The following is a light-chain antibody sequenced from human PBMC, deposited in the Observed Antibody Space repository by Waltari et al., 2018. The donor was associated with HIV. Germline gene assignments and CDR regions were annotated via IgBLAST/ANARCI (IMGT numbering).Light chain of an antibody. CDR3: QAWDSSTGGV. Sequence: SSELTQPPSVSVSPGQTASITCSGDQWGDKYACWYQQKPGQSPVLVIYQDSKRPSGIPERFSGSNSGNTATLTISGTQAMDEADYYCQAWDSSTGGVFGTGTKVTVL. CDR1: QWGDKY. V-gene: IGLV3-1*01. J-gene: IGLJ1*01. CDR2: QDS.